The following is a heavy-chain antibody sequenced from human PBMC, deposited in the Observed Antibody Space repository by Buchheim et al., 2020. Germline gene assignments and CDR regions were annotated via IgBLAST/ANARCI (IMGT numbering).Heavy chain of an antibody. D-gene: IGHD4-17*01. CDR2: IWYDGSNK. J-gene: IGHJ4*02. CDR1: GFTFSSYG. Sequence: QVQLVESGGGVVQPGRSLRLSCAASGFTFSSYGMHWVRQAPGKGLEWVAVIWYDGSNKYYADSVKGRFTISRDNSKNTLYLQMNSLRAEDTAVYYCAKAPHYYGDYTYFDYWGQGTL. CDR3: AKAPHYYGDYTYFDY. V-gene: IGHV3-33*06.